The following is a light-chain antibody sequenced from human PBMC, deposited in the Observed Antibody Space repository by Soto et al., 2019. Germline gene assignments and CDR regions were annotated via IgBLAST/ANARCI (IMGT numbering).Light chain of an antibody. CDR2: WAS. V-gene: IGKV4-1*01. CDR1: QSVLDSSNNKNY. CDR3: QQFSSPPFFP. Sequence: DIVMTQSPDSLAVSLGERATINCKSSQSVLDSSNNKNYIAWYQQKPGQPPKLLIYWASTRESGVPDRFSGSGSGTDFTLTISSLQAEDVAIYYCQQFSSPPFFPFGQGTKVDIK. J-gene: IGKJ2*01.